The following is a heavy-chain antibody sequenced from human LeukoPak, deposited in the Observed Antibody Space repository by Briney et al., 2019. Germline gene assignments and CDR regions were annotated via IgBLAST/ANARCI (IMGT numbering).Heavy chain of an antibody. CDR1: GFIFNTYS. Sequence: GGSLRLSCAASGFIFNTYSMNWVRQAPGKGLEWVSSISSSSSYIYYADSVKGQFTISRDNAKNSLYLQMNSLRAEDTAVYYCARDRGLPSGSYNYFDYWGQGTLVTVSS. J-gene: IGHJ4*02. CDR2: ISSSSSYI. V-gene: IGHV3-21*01. CDR3: ARDRGLPSGSYNYFDY. D-gene: IGHD1-26*01.